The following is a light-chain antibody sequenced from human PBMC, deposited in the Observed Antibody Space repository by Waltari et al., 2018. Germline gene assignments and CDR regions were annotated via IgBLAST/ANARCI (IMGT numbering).Light chain of an antibody. V-gene: IGKV3-20*01. Sequence: CRASQSVGRTLAWYQQKPGQAPRLLIYGASIRATGIPDRFSGGGSGTDFSLGINRLEPEDFAVYYCQHYVSLPATFGQGTKVEIK. J-gene: IGKJ1*01. CDR2: GAS. CDR3: QHYVSLPAT. CDR1: QSVGRT.